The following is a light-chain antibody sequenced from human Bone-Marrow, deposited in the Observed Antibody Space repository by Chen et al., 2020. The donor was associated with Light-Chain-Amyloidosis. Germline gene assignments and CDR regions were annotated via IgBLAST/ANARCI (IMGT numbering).Light chain of an antibody. J-gene: IGLJ2*01. CDR1: TSDIGTYDF. Sequence: QSALTQPASVSGSPGQSITISCTGTTSDIGTYDFVSWYQQFPDRVPKLIIFNISVRSSGTSRRFSGSKAGNTASLTISGLQPDDEGVYFCASDAKGNIVVFGGGSTLTV. V-gene: IGLV2-23*02. CDR3: ASDAKGNIVV. CDR2: NIS.